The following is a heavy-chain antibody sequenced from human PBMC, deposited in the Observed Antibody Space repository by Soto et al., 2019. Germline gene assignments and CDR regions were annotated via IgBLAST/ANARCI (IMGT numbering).Heavy chain of an antibody. D-gene: IGHD6-13*01. CDR1: GYSFTSYW. CDR3: ARTSAAGKYYYGMDV. Sequence: EVQLVQSGAEVKKPGESLKISCKGSGYSFTSYWIGWVRQMRGEGLEWMGIIYPGDSDTRYSPSFQGQVTISADKSISTAYLQWSNLKASDTAMYYCARTSAAGKYYYGMDVWGQGTTVTVSS. V-gene: IGHV5-51*01. J-gene: IGHJ6*02. CDR2: IYPGDSDT.